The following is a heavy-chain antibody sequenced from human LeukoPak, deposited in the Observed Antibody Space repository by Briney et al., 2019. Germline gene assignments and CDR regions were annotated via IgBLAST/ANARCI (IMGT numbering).Heavy chain of an antibody. J-gene: IGHJ5*02. CDR1: GGSFSGYY. Sequence: SETLSLTCAVYGGSFSGYYWSWIRQPPGKGLEWIGEINHSGSTNYNPSLKSRVTISVDTSKNQFSLKLSSVTAADTAVYYCARGPYCSSTSCYGFAKIMLYNWFDPWGQGTLVTVSS. D-gene: IGHD2-2*01. CDR3: ARGPYCSSTSCYGFAKIMLYNWFDP. CDR2: INHSGST. V-gene: IGHV4-34*01.